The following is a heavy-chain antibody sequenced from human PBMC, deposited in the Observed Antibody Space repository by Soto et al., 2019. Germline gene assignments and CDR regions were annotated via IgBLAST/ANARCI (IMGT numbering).Heavy chain of an antibody. D-gene: IGHD3-22*01. CDR1: GDSVSSNSAA. Sequence: KQSQTLSLTCAISGDSVSSNSAAWNWIRQSPSRGLEWLGRTYYRSKWNNDYAVSVKSRITINPDTSKNQFSLQLNSVTPEETAVYYCARGISSLYYYDSSGRFDYWGQGTLVTVSS. V-gene: IGHV6-1*01. J-gene: IGHJ4*02. CDR3: ARGISSLYYYDSSGRFDY. CDR2: TYYRSKWNN.